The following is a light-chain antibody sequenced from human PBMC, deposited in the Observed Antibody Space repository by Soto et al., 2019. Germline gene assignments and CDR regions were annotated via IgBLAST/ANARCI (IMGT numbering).Light chain of an antibody. Sequence: QTVVTQEPSLTVSPGRTVTLTCASTTGAVTSGHYPNWVQQKPGQVPKSLIYSTSDKHSWTPDRFSGSLLGGKTALTLSSVQPKGEFDYYCLLYYGRVLGVFGGRAKRTVL. CDR2: STS. CDR1: TGAVTSGHY. J-gene: IGLJ2*01. V-gene: IGLV7-43*01. CDR3: LLYYGRVLGV.